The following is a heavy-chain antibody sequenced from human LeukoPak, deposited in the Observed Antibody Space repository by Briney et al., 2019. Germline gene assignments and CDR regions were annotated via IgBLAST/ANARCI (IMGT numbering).Heavy chain of an antibody. Sequence: PGRSLRLSCAASGFTFSSYAMHWVRQAPGKGLEWVAVISYDGSNKYYADSVKGRFTISRDNSKNTLYLQMNSLRAEDTAVYYCAKEGAITGAGTCYFQYWGQGTLVTVSS. V-gene: IGHV3-30-3*01. D-gene: IGHD6-13*01. CDR2: ISYDGSNK. CDR3: AKEGAITGAGTCYFQY. J-gene: IGHJ1*01. CDR1: GFTFSSYA.